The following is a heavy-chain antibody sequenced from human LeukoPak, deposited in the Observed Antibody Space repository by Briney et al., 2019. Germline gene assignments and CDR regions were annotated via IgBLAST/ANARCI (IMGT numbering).Heavy chain of an antibody. CDR2: IDPSDSYS. J-gene: IGHJ4*02. D-gene: IGHD2-15*01. CDR3: VRLGYCSGGSCYSHFDY. V-gene: IGHV5-10-1*01. Sequence: GESLKISCKGSGYSFISYWISWVRQMPGKGLEWMGRIDPSDSYSNYSPSFQGHVTISADKSISTVNLQWSSLKASDTAMYYCVRLGYCSGGSCYSHFDYWGQGTLVTVSS. CDR1: GYSFISYW.